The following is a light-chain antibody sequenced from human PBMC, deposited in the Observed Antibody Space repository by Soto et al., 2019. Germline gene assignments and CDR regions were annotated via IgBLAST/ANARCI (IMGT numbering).Light chain of an antibody. J-gene: IGKJ1*01. CDR1: QSVSSSY. Sequence: EIVMTQSPATLSVSPGGRATLSCRASQSVSSSYLAWYQHKPGQAPRLLIYAASSRATGSPDRFSGGGSGTDFTLTISRLEPEDFAVYYCQQYGSSPWTFGQGTKVDI. CDR2: AAS. CDR3: QQYGSSPWT. V-gene: IGKV3-20*01.